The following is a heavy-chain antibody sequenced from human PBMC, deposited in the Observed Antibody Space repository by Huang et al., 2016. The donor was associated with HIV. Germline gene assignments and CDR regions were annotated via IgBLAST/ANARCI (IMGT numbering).Heavy chain of an antibody. CDR1: GGSITSSNHY. J-gene: IGHJ3*02. D-gene: IGHD2-2*01. V-gene: IGHV4-39*01. CDR3: ASGEYGKNAYDI. Sequence: QLHLQQSGPGLVRPSETLSLICTVSGGSITSSNHYWGWISQTPGKGLEWIGNFYYSGDAYYAPSLKNRVSISIDTSKSQFSLRLSSVIATDTAVYYCASGEYGKNAYDIWGQGTVVTVSA. CDR2: FYYSGDA.